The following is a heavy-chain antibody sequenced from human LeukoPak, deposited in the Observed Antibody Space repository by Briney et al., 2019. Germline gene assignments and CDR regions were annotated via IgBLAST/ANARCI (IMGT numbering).Heavy chain of an antibody. J-gene: IGHJ4*02. CDR1: GFTFSSYG. CDR2: IWYDGSNK. D-gene: IGHD3-16*02. V-gene: IGHV3-33*01. Sequence: SGGSLRLSCAASGFTFSSYGMHWVRQAPGKGLEWVAVIWYDGSNKYYADSVKGRFTISRDNSKNTLYLQMNSLRAEDTAVYYCARGGGAFTFGGVIGYSHYYFDYWGQGTLVTVSS. CDR3: ARGGGAFTFGGVIGYSHYYFDY.